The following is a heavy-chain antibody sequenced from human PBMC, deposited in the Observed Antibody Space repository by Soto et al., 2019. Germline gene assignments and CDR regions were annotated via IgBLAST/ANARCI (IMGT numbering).Heavy chain of an antibody. CDR2: IYYSGST. V-gene: IGHV4-59*01. J-gene: IGHJ6*02. D-gene: IGHD2-21*02. CDR3: ARTLVTAPVQVPYEPPRPYYCGMDV. CDR1: GGSISSYY. Sequence: PSETLSLTCTVSGGSISSYYWSWIRQPPGKGLEWIGYIYYSGSTNYNPSLKSRVTISVDTSKNQFSLKLSSVTAADTAVYYCARTLVTAPVQVPYEPPRPYYCGMDVLGQGTTVTVSS.